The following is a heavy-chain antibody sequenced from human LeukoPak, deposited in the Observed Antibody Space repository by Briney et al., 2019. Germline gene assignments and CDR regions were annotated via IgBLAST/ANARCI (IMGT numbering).Heavy chain of an antibody. CDR3: ARDRNYFEALHRSY. CDR2: ISGSGSST. J-gene: IGHJ4*02. CDR1: GFTFSSYA. Sequence: RGSLRLSCAGSGFTFSSYAMSWVRQAPGRGLEWVSAISGSGSSTYYTDSVKGRFTISRDNSKNTLNLQMNSLRAEDTAVYYCARDRNYFEALHRSYWGQGTLVTVSS. V-gene: IGHV3-23*01. D-gene: IGHD3-10*01.